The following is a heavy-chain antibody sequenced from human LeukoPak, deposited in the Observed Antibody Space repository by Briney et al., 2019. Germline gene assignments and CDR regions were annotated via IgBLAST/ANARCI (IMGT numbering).Heavy chain of an antibody. CDR2: IIPIFGTA. CDR3: ARDPHQYGDYPRYFDY. CDR1: GGTFTIYA. J-gene: IGHJ4*02. D-gene: IGHD4-17*01. Sequence: SVRVSSKDSGGTFTIYAIRWGRQAPGEGGGRMGGIIPIFGTANYAQTFHGRVTITPDKSTSTAYMELSSLRSEDTAVYYCARDPHQYGDYPRYFDYWGQGTLVTVSS. V-gene: IGHV1-69*06.